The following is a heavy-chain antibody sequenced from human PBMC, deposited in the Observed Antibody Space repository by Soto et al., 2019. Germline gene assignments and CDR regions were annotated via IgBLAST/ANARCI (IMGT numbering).Heavy chain of an antibody. D-gene: IGHD2-2*02. CDR1: GGSFSGYY. V-gene: IGHV4-34*01. CDR3: ARFVRSCSGTTCYTRADV. Sequence: SETLSLTCAVYGGSFSGYYWSWIRQPPGKGLEWIGEINHSGSTNYNPSLKSRVTMSVDTSKNQFSLKLRSVIVADTAVYHCARFVRSCSGTTCYTRADVWGQGTTVTVSS. CDR2: INHSGST. J-gene: IGHJ6*02.